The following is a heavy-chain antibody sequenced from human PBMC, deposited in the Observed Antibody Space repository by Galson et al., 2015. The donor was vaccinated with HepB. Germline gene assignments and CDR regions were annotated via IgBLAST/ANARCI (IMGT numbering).Heavy chain of an antibody. D-gene: IGHD3-9*01. J-gene: IGHJ4*02. CDR1: GGTSSSYT. CDR3: ARGPLYYDILTGYYLDY. CDR2: IIPILGIA. Sequence: SVKVSCKASGGTSSSYTISWVRQAPGQGLEWMGRIIPILGIANYAQKFQGRVTITADKSTSTAYMELSSLRSEDTAVYYCARGPLYYDILTGYYLDYWGQGTLVTVSS. V-gene: IGHV1-69*02.